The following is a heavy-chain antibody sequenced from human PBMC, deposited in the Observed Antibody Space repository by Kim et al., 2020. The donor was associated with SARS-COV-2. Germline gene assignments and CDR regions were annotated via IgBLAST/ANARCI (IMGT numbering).Heavy chain of an antibody. Sequence: NPSLKSRVTISVDQSKNQFPLKLSSVTAADTAVYYCAGAPLAGTTRYFDYWGQGTLVTVSS. J-gene: IGHJ4*02. CDR3: AGAPLAGTTRYFDY. D-gene: IGHD1-7*01. V-gene: IGHV4-39*06.